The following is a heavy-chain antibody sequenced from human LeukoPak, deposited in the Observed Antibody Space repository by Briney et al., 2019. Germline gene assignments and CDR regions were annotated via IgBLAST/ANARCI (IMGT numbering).Heavy chain of an antibody. CDR3: ARLKDDVTKLDY. V-gene: IGHV3-7*01. D-gene: IGHD2-8*01. Sequence: GRSLSLSCAVSGLTLTTFWTSGVSQAPGKGLGWVASINQVGRQKRYVDSVQGRFTIHTDHTNKPLLLQLNCWRANHTAVYYCARLKDDVTKLDYWGQGALVTVSS. J-gene: IGHJ4*02. CDR1: GLTLTTFW. CDR2: INQVGRQK.